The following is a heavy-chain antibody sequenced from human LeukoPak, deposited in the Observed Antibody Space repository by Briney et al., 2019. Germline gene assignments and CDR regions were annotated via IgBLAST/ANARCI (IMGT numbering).Heavy chain of an antibody. J-gene: IGHJ2*01. Sequence: SETLSLTFTVSGGSLISYYWSWIRQPPGKGLEWIGYIYYSGSTNYNPPLKSRVTISVDTSKNQFSLKLSSVTAADTAVYYCARVRQYYDILTGYSSRYFDLWGRGTLVTVSS. CDR3: ARVRQYYDILTGYSSRYFDL. V-gene: IGHV4-59*01. D-gene: IGHD3-9*01. CDR2: IYYSGST. CDR1: GGSLISYY.